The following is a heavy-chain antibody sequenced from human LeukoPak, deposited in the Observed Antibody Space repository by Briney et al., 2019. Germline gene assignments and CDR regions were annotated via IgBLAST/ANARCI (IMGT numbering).Heavy chain of an antibody. D-gene: IGHD3-3*01. CDR3: ARHGSYSLDY. J-gene: IGHJ4*02. CDR2: LNHSGAT. V-gene: IGHV4-34*01. CDR1: GGSSSGHY. Sequence: SETLSLTCTVYGGSSSGHYWSWVRQPPGKGLEWIGELNHSGATNYNPSLRSRVTISVDTSKNQFSLKLSSVTAADTAVYFCARHGSYSLDYWGQGALVTVSS.